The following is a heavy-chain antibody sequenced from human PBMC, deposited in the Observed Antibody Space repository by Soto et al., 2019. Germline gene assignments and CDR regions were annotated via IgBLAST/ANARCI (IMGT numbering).Heavy chain of an antibody. Sequence: ASVKVSCKASGYTFTSYGISWVRQAPGQGLEWMGWISAYNGNTNYAQKLQGRVTMTTDTSTSTAYMELRSLRSDDTAVYYCASHRGYYYYYGMDVWGQGTTVTVS. J-gene: IGHJ6*02. CDR2: ISAYNGNT. CDR3: ASHRGYYYYYGMDV. V-gene: IGHV1-18*04. CDR1: GYTFTSYG.